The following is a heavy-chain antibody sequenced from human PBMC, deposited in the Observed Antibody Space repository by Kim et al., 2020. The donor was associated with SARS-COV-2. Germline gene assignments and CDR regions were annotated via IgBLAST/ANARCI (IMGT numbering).Heavy chain of an antibody. J-gene: IGHJ4*02. CDR3: APLHFYSSAH. D-gene: IGHD6-19*01. Sequence: GWSLRLSCAASGLNFYIQYMTWIRQAPGKGLEWVSFIGGSDGVVSYADSVRGRFTISRDNARNTVYLQMNSLRVEDTAVYYCAPLHFYSSAHWGQGTLVT. V-gene: IGHV3-11*04. CDR2: IGGSDGVV. CDR1: GLNFYIQY.